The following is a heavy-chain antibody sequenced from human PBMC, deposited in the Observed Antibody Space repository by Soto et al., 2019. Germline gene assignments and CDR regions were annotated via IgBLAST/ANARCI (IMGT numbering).Heavy chain of an antibody. CDR3: ARPGDSSGYYFSAFDD. J-gene: IGHJ4*02. Sequence: KTSETLSLTCTVSGGSISSSSYYWGWIRQHPGKGLEWIGSIYYSGSTYYNPSLKSRFTISVDTSKNQFSLKLSSVTAADTAVYYCARPGDSSGYYFSAFDDWGQGTLVTVSS. D-gene: IGHD3-22*01. V-gene: IGHV4-39*01. CDR1: GGSISSSSYY. CDR2: IYYSGST.